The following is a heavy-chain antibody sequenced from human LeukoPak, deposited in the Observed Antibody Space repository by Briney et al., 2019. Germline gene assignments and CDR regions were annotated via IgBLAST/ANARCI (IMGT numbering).Heavy chain of an antibody. V-gene: IGHV3-11*01. Sequence: GGSLRLSCAASGFTFSDYYMSWIRQAPGKGLEWVSYISSSGSTIYYADSVKGRFTISRDNAKNSLYLQMNSLRAEDTAFYYCARALSGNYGAFYYYYMDVWGKGTTVTVS. CDR3: ARALSGNYGAFYYYYMDV. J-gene: IGHJ6*03. CDR1: GFTFSDYY. CDR2: ISSSGSTI. D-gene: IGHD1-26*01.